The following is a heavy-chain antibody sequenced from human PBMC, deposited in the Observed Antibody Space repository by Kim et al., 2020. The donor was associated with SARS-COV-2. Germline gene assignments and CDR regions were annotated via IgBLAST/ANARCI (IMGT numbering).Heavy chain of an antibody. CDR2: IWYDGTNK. CDR1: GFTFSTYG. V-gene: IGHV3-33*01. D-gene: IGHD6-19*01. J-gene: IGHJ5*02. Sequence: GGSLRLSCAASGFTFSTYGMHWVRQASGKGLEWVAVIWYDGTNKYYADSVKGRFTISRDNSKNTLYLQMNSLRAEDTAVYYCARDPAAGYSSGWYSNWFDPWGQGTLVTVSS. CDR3: ARDPAAGYSSGWYSNWFDP.